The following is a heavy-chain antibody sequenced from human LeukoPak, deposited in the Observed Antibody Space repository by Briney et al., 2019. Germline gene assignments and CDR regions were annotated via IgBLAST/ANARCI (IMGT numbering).Heavy chain of an antibody. V-gene: IGHV3-66*01. J-gene: IGHJ1*01. CDR2: IYSGGST. CDR3: ASDSYSPEYFQH. Sequence: GGSLRLSCAASGFSVSNNYMSWVRQAPGKGLEWVSVIYSGGSTFYADSVKGRFTISRDNSKNTLYLQMNGLRAEDTAVYYCASDSYSPEYFQHWGQGTLVTVSS. CDR1: GFSVSNNY. D-gene: IGHD2-15*01.